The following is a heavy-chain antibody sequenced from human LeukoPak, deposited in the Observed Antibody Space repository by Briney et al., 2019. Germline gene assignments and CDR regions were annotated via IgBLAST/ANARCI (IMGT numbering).Heavy chain of an antibody. V-gene: IGHV4-4*02. Sequence: PSETLSLTCAVSGGSISSSNWWSWVRQPPGKGLEWIGEIYHSGSTNYNPSLKSRVTISVDKSKNQFSLKLSSVTAADTAVYYCARADRHCGGGSCYSFDYWGQGTLVTVSS. D-gene: IGHD2-15*01. CDR3: ARADRHCGGGSCYSFDY. J-gene: IGHJ4*02. CDR1: GGSISSSNW. CDR2: IYHSGST.